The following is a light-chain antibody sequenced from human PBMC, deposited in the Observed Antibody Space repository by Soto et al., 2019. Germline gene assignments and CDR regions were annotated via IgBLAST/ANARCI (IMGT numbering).Light chain of an antibody. CDR3: QQYGSAQYT. CDR2: GAS. J-gene: IGKJ2*01. V-gene: IGKV3-20*01. Sequence: EIVLTQSPGTLSLSPGERATLSCRASQSVRSSYLAWYQQKPGQAPRLLIYGASIRGTGIPDRFSGRGSGTDFTLTISRLEPEDLAVYYCQQYGSAQYTFGQGTKLEIK. CDR1: QSVRSSY.